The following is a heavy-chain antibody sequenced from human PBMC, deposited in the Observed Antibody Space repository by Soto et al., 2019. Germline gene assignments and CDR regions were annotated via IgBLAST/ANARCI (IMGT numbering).Heavy chain of an antibody. D-gene: IGHD2-2*01. J-gene: IGHJ5*02. CDR2: INAGNGNT. V-gene: IGHV1-3*01. Sequence: GASVKVSCKASGYTLTSYAMHWVRQAPGQRLEWMGWINAGNGNTKYSQKSQGRVTITRDTSASTAYMELSSLRSEDTAVYYCARDRGAPNIVVVPAALWRFDPWGQGTLVTVSS. CDR1: GYTLTSYA. CDR3: ARDRGAPNIVVVPAALWRFDP.